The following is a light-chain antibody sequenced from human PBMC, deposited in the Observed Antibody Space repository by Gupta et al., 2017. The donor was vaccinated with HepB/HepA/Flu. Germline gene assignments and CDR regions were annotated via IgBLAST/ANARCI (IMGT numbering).Light chain of an antibody. CDR1: QGIGNY. CDR3: EQYHSYPLT. V-gene: IGKV1-16*02. CDR2: AAS. J-gene: IGKJ5*01. Sequence: DIHLTQSPSSLSASVGDRVTIPCRASQGIGNYLARFQQKPGAASKSLIYAASSLQSGVPSKFSGSVSATDFTLTVSNLQPEDFATYYCEQYHSYPLTFGQGTRLEIK.